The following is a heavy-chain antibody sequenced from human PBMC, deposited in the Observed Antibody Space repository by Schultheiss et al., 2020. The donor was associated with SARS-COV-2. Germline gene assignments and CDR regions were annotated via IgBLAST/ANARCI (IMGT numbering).Heavy chain of an antibody. D-gene: IGHD5-24*01. CDR2: ISSSGNTI. J-gene: IGHJ6*02. V-gene: IGHV3-11*01. Sequence: GGSLRLSCAASGFTVSGTCMSWVRQAPGKGLEWVSYISSSGNTIYYADSVKGRFTISRDNSKNTLYLQMNSLRAEDTAVYYCARGGGEMAPQDVWGQGTTVTVSS. CDR1: GFTVSGTC. CDR3: ARGGGEMAPQDV.